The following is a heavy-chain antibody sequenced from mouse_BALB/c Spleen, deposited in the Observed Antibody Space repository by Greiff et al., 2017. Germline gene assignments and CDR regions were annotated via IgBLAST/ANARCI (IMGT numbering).Heavy chain of an antibody. V-gene: IGHV1-9*01. Sequence: QGQLQQSGAELMKPGASVKISCKATGYTFSSYWIEWVKQRPGHGLEWIGEILPGSGSTNYNEKFKGKATFTADTSSNTAYMQLSSLTSEDSAVYYCARDDGYSDYYAMDYWGQGTSVTVSS. D-gene: IGHD2-3*01. CDR1: GYTFSSYW. CDR2: ILPGSGST. J-gene: IGHJ4*01. CDR3: ARDDGYSDYYAMDY.